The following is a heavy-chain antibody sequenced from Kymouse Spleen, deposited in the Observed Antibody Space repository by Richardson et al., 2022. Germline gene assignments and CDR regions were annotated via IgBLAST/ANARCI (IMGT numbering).Heavy chain of an antibody. D-gene: IGHD1-7*01. V-gene: IGHV3-33*01. Sequence: QVQLVESGGGVVQPGRSLRLSCAASGFTFSSYGMHWVRQAPGKGLEWVAVIWYDGSNKYYADSVKGRFTISRDNSKNTLYLQMNSLRAEDTAVYYCARGGTGTPYYFDYWGQGTLVTVSS. J-gene: IGHJ4*02. CDR3: ARGGTGTPYYFDY. CDR2: IWYDGSNK. CDR1: GFTFSSYG.